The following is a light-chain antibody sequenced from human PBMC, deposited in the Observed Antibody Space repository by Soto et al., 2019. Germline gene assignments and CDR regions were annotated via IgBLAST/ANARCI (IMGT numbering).Light chain of an antibody. CDR1: QSVSSN. J-gene: IGKJ5*01. Sequence: EIVMTQSPGTLSLSPGERVTLSCRASQSVSSNFLAWYQQKPGQGPRLLIYGASTRATGIPARFSGSGSETDFTLTVSSLRSEDSAVYYCQQYNYWPITFGQGTRLE. V-gene: IGKV3-15*01. CDR3: QQYNYWPIT. CDR2: GAS.